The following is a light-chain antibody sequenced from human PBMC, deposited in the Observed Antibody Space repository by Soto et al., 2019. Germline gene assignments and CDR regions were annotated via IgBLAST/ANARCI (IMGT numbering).Light chain of an antibody. CDR3: QQYYSYQIT. Sequence: DIQMTQSPSTLSASVGDRITITCRASQSVNRWVAWYQQKPGRAPKVLMHKASSLESGVPSRFSGSGSGTEFTLTISSLQPDDFATYYCQQYYSYQITFGQGTRLEIK. J-gene: IGKJ5*01. CDR1: QSVNRW. CDR2: KAS. V-gene: IGKV1-5*03.